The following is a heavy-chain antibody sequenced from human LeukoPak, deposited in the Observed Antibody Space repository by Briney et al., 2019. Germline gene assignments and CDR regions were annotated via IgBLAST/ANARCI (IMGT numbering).Heavy chain of an antibody. J-gene: IGHJ4*02. V-gene: IGHV3-30*18. CDR1: GFTFSTYG. Sequence: GGSLRLSCAASGFTFSTYGIHWVRQAPGKGLEWVAVISYDGTNKYYADSVKGRFAISRDNSKNTLYLQMNSLRAEDTAVYYCAKDTRDSSGPYFDYWGQGTLVTVSS. CDR3: AKDTRDSSGPYFDY. CDR2: ISYDGTNK. D-gene: IGHD3-22*01.